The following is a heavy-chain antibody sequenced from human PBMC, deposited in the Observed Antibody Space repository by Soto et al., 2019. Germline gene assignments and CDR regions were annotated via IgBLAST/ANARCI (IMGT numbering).Heavy chain of an antibody. CDR2: ISPNTGNI. D-gene: IGHD3-22*01. CDR1: GYTFTRNS. Sequence: QVPLVQSGAEVKKPGASVNVSCKTSGYTFTRNSISWVRQAPGQGLEWMGWISPNTGNIKYAQKLQGRVIMTTDTSTSTAYMELRSLRSDDTAVYYCVKDRDSNSWPSRDVWGPGTTVTVSS. V-gene: IGHV1-18*01. J-gene: IGHJ6*02. CDR3: VKDRDSNSWPSRDV.